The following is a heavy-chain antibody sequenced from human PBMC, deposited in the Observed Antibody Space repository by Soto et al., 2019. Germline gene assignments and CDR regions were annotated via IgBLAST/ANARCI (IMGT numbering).Heavy chain of an antibody. CDR2: IYYSGST. Sequence: PSETLSLTCTVSGGSSSSGDYYWSWIRQPPGKGLEWIGYIYYSGSTYYNPSLKSRVTISVDTSKNQFSLKLSSVTAADTAVYYCARERRSYDSSGYYYYYYGMDVWGQGTTVTVSS. CDR1: GGSSSSGDYY. V-gene: IGHV4-30-4*01. J-gene: IGHJ6*02. CDR3: ARERRSYDSSGYYYYYYGMDV. D-gene: IGHD3-22*01.